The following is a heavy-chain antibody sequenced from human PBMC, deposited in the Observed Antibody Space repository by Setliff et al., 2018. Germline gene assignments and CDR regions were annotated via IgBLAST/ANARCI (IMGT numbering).Heavy chain of an antibody. V-gene: IGHV1-3*01. CDR1: GYIFTYYA. Sequence: ASVKVSCKASGYIFTYYAIHWVRQAPGQRLEWMGWINAGNGNTKYSQKFQGRVTITRDTSASTAYMELSSLTSEDTAVYYCARRLYDSSGYFNYWGQGTLVTVSS. CDR3: ARRLYDSSGYFNY. J-gene: IGHJ4*02. D-gene: IGHD3-22*01. CDR2: INAGNGNT.